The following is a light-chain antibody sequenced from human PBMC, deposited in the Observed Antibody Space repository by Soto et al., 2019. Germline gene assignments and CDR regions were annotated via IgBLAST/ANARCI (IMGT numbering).Light chain of an antibody. CDR3: IIHACGNSVR. Sequence: QSALTQPPSASGSPGQSVTISCTGTSSDVGSYFYVSWYQQHPGKAPKLMIYEVTKRPSGVPDRFSGSKSGNTASLTVSGLQVEDEADYYCIIHACGNSVRFGGGTQLTVL. CDR1: SSDVGSYFY. CDR2: EVT. J-gene: IGLJ7*01. V-gene: IGLV2-8*01.